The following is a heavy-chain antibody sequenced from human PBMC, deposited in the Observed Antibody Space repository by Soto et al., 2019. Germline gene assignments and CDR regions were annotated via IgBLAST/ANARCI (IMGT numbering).Heavy chain of an antibody. D-gene: IGHD6-13*01. CDR2: TYYRSKWYN. V-gene: IGHV6-1*01. Sequence: PSQTLSLTCAISGDSVSSNSAAWNLIRQSPSRGLEWLGRTYYRSKWYNDYAVSVKSRITVNPDTSKNQFSLRLNSVTPEDTAVYYCARANEAAAGYYFDYWGQGTLVTVSS. CDR3: ARANEAAAGYYFDY. CDR1: GDSVSSNSAA. J-gene: IGHJ4*02.